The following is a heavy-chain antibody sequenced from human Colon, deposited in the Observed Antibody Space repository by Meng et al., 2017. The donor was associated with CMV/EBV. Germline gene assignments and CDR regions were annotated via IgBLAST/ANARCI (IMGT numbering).Heavy chain of an antibody. Sequence: QVELQGSGPGLVKPSETLSLTCTASGYSISNYYWSWIRQSPGKGLEWIGYIYSSGSTNYNPSLKSRVTISIDTSKNQFSLKLTSVTAADTAVYYCAKGRARNDYWFDPWGQGTLVTVSS. D-gene: IGHD4/OR15-4a*01. J-gene: IGHJ5*02. CDR2: IYSSGST. CDR3: AKGRARNDYWFDP. V-gene: IGHV4-59*01. CDR1: GYSISNYY.